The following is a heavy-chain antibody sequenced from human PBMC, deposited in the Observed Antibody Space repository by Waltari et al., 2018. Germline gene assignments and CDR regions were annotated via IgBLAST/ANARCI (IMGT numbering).Heavy chain of an antibody. D-gene: IGHD2-2*01. CDR2: IYTRGST. Sequence: QVQLQESGPGLVKPSETLSLTCTVSGGSISSYYWSWIRQPAGKGLEVIGRIYTRGSTNYNPSLKGRVTMSVDTSKNQFSLKLSSVTAADTAVYYCARDGTACSSTSCYYYYYMDVWGKGTTVTISS. J-gene: IGHJ6*03. CDR3: ARDGTACSSTSCYYYYYMDV. CDR1: GGSISSYY. V-gene: IGHV4-4*07.